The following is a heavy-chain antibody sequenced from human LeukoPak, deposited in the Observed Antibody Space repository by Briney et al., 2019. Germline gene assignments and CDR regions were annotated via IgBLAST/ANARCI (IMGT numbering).Heavy chain of an antibody. Sequence: GGSLRLSCAASGFTFSSYTMHWVRQAPGKGLECVSAVTFSGGSTYYANSLKGRFTISRDNSKNTLYLQMGSLRAEDMAVYYCARERNRAMDAWGQGTTVTVSS. CDR2: VTFSGGST. J-gene: IGHJ6*02. CDR3: ARERNRAMDA. V-gene: IGHV3-64*01. CDR1: GFTFSSYT. D-gene: IGHD1-14*01.